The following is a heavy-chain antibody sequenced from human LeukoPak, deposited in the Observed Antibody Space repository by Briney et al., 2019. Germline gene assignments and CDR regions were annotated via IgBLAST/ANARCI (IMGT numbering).Heavy chain of an antibody. CDR1: GFTFSSYA. CDR2: ISGSGGST. CDR3: AKALWSGYYTNYYYMDV. V-gene: IGHV3-23*01. D-gene: IGHD3-3*01. Sequence: GGSQRLSCAASGFTFSSYAMSWVRQAPGKGLEWVSAISGSGGSTYYADSVKGRFTISRDNSKNTLYLQMNSLRAEDTAVYYCAKALWSGYYTNYYYMDVWGKGTTVTVSS. J-gene: IGHJ6*03.